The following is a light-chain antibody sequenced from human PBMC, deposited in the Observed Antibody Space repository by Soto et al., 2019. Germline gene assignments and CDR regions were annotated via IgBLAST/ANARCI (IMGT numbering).Light chain of an antibody. Sequence: QSALTQPASVSGSPGQSITISCTGTNSDVSGYNYVSWYQQHPGKAPRLMIYEVSNRPSGVSNRFSGSKSGNTASLTISGLQAEDEADYYCSSYASSNTVIFGGGTKLTVL. J-gene: IGLJ2*01. CDR1: NSDVSGYNY. CDR3: SSYASSNTVI. CDR2: EVS. V-gene: IGLV2-14*01.